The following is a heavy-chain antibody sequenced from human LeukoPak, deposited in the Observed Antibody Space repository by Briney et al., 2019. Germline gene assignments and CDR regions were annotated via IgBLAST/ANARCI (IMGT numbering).Heavy chain of an antibody. CDR2: INWNGGST. CDR1: GFTFDDYG. D-gene: IGHD2-2*02. Sequence: PGGSLRLSCVASGFTFDDYGMSWVRQAPGKGLEWVSGINWNGGSTGYADSVKGRFTISRDNAKNSLYLKMNSLRAEDTALYYCARSPLLCSSTSCYTGAFDIWGQGTMVTVS. V-gene: IGHV3-20*04. J-gene: IGHJ3*02. CDR3: ARSPLLCSSTSCYTGAFDI.